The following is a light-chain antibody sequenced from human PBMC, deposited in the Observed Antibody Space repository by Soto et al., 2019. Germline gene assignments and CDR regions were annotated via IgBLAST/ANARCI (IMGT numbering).Light chain of an antibody. CDR3: QQRSNWPLWT. CDR1: QSVSSY. J-gene: IGKJ1*01. Sequence: EILLTQSPASLSSSPGERATLSCRASQSVSSYLAWYQQKPGQAPRLLIYDASNMATGIPARFSGSGSGTEFTLTISSIEPEDFVVYYCQQRSNWPLWTFGQGTKVEIK. CDR2: DAS. V-gene: IGKV3-11*01.